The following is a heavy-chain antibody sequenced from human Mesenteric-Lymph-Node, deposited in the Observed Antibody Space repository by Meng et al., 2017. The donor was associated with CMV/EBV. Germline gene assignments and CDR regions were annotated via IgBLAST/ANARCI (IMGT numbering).Heavy chain of an antibody. CDR2: IRSKTNSYAT. CDR3: AKGTDLDY. J-gene: IGHJ4*02. V-gene: IGHV3-73*01. Sequence: LSCAASGFTFSGSAMHWVRQASGKGLEWVGRIRSKTNSYATAYAASVKGRFTISRDDSKNTAYLQMNSLKTEDTAVYYCAKGTDLDYWGQGTLVTVSS. D-gene: IGHD3-10*01. CDR1: GFTFSGSA.